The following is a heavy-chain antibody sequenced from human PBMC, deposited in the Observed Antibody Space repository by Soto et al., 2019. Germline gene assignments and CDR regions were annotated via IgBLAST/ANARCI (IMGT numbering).Heavy chain of an antibody. CDR1: GYTFTDSH. CDR2: INPDTGDR. V-gene: IGHV1-2*02. CDR3: ARGASITMIVVVITMAFDY. J-gene: IGHJ4*02. Sequence: ASVKVSCKASGYTFTDSHIHWVRQAPGQGLEWMGWINPDTGDRNYAQRFQGRLTLTRDTSITTAYMALTRLTSDDTAVYYCARGASITMIVVVITMAFDYWGQGTLVTVSS. D-gene: IGHD3-22*01.